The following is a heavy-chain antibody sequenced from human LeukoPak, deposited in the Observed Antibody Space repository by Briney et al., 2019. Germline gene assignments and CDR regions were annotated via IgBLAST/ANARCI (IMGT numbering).Heavy chain of an antibody. D-gene: IGHD5-12*01. CDR1: GYTFTSYG. CDR3: AREGLSGYDSANWFDP. Sequence: ASVKVSCKASGYTFTSYGISWVRQAPGQGLEWMGWISAYNGNTNYAQKLQGRVTMTTDTSTSTAYMELRSLRSDDTAVYYCAREGLSGYDSANWFDPWGQGTLVTVSS. V-gene: IGHV1-18*01. J-gene: IGHJ5*02. CDR2: ISAYNGNT.